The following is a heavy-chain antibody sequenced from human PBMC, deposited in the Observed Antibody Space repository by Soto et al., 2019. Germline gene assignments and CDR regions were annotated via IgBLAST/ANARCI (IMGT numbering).Heavy chain of an antibody. CDR2: IIPVLDVE. CDR3: AKSPTPGSATPSYHGMDV. Sequence: QVQLVQSGAEVKKPGSSVKVSCKASGGSFTSFIVTWVRQAPGQGLEWMGRIIPVLDVEYYAQKFPGRLTIPASKATDTAYMELRSLRSEDTAVYYCAKSPTPGSATPSYHGMDVWGLGTTVTVSS. J-gene: IGHJ6*02. V-gene: IGHV1-69*02. CDR1: GGSFTSFI. D-gene: IGHD2-15*01.